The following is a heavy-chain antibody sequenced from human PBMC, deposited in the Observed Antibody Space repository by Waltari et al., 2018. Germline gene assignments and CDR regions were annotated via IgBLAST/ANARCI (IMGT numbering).Heavy chain of an antibody. D-gene: IGHD3-22*01. V-gene: IGHV3-72*01. CDR3: VLYISGLPY. J-gene: IGHJ4*02. CDR1: GFTLSDPD. Sequence: EVQLEESGGGLVQPGWSLRLSCAASGFTLSDPDMDWVRQVPGKGLEWLGRSKRNYDRKRKRDFYTADYAASVEGRLTISRDISTNSLHLQVNSLQIDDTALYFCVLYISGLPYWGQGTAVTVSS. CDR2: SKRNYDRKRKRDFYTA.